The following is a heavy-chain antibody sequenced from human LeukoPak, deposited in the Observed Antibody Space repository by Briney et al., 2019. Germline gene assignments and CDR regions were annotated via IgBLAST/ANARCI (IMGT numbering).Heavy chain of an antibody. Sequence: GGSLRLSCAASGFTFSSYEMNWVRQVPGKGLEWVSYISSSGSTIYYADSVKGRFTISRDNAKNSLYLQMNSLRAEDTAVYCCARAELAHWGYYFDYWGQGTLVTVSS. J-gene: IGHJ4*02. D-gene: IGHD3-16*01. CDR1: GFTFSSYE. V-gene: IGHV3-48*03. CDR3: ARAELAHWGYYFDY. CDR2: ISSSGSTI.